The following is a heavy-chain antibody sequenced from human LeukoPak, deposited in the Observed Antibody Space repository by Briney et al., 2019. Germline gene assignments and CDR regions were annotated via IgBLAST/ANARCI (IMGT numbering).Heavy chain of an antibody. J-gene: IGHJ3*02. Sequence: ASVKVSCKVSGYTLTELSMHWVRQAPGKGLEWMGGFDPEDGETIYAQKFQGRVTMTEDTSTDTAYMELSSLRSEDTAVYYCATAGRSITMIVVVPDAFDIWGQGTMVTVSS. CDR3: ATAGRSITMIVVVPDAFDI. CDR1: GYTLTELS. CDR2: FDPEDGET. D-gene: IGHD3-22*01. V-gene: IGHV1-24*01.